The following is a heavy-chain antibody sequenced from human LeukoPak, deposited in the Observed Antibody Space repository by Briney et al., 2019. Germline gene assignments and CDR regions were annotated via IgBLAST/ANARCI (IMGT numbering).Heavy chain of an antibody. J-gene: IGHJ4*02. Sequence: PGGSLRLSCAASGFTFSSYAMSWVRRAPGKGLEWVSAISGSGGSTYYADSVKGRFTISRDNSKNTLYLQMNSLRAEDTAVYYCAKDPRPHRLYYFDYWGQGTLVTVSS. V-gene: IGHV3-23*01. CDR1: GFTFSSYA. D-gene: IGHD2/OR15-2a*01. CDR3: AKDPRPHRLYYFDY. CDR2: ISGSGGST.